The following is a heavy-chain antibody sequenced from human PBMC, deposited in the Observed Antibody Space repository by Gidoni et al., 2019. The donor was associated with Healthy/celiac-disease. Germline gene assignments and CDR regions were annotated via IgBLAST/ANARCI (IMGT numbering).Heavy chain of an antibody. Sequence: QLQLQESGPGLVKPSETLSLTCTVSGCSISSSSYYWGWIRQPPGKGLEWIGSIYYSGSTYYNPYLKSRVTISVDTSKSQFSLKLSSVTAADTAVYYCARLVGGNYYDSSGYPYYFDYWGQGTLVTVSS. CDR1: GCSISSSSYY. J-gene: IGHJ4*02. V-gene: IGHV4-39*01. CDR2: IYYSGST. D-gene: IGHD3-22*01. CDR3: ARLVGGNYYDSSGYPYYFDY.